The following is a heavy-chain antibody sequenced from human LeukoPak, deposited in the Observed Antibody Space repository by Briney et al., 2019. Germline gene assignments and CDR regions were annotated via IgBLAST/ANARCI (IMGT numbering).Heavy chain of an antibody. CDR1: ADSFSSYY. V-gene: IGHV4-59*01. CDR2: ISYIGNT. CDR3: ARDLVTVTKGFDI. D-gene: IGHD4-17*01. Sequence: SETLSLTCAVSADSFSSYYWTWIRQSPGKGLEWIGYISYIGNTNYNPSLKSRVTISIDTSKNQFSLKLRSVTAADTAVYYCARDLVTVTKGFDIWGQGTMVSVSS. J-gene: IGHJ3*02.